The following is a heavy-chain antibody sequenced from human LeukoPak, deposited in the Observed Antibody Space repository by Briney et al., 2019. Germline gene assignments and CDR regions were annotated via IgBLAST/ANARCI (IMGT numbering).Heavy chain of an antibody. CDR1: GYTLTELS. D-gene: IGHD4-17*01. CDR2: FDPEDGET. J-gene: IGHJ4*02. CDR3: ATGATVRGYLDY. V-gene: IGHV1-24*01. Sequence: ASVKVSCKVSGYTLTELSMHWVRQAPGKGLEWMGGFDPEDGETIYAQKFQGRVTMTEDTSTDTAYMELSSLRSEDTAVYYCATGATVRGYLDYWGQGTLVTVSS.